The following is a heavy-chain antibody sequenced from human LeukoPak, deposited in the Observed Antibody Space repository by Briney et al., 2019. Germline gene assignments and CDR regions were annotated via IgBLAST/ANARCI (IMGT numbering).Heavy chain of an antibody. V-gene: IGHV3-23*01. Sequence: GGSLRLSCAASGFTFSSYVMNWVRQAPWKGLEWVSSITSSGGSTYYADSVKGRFTISRDNSKNTLHLQMNSLKAEDTAVYYCARKGQSEDYGKPDWGQGTLVTVSS. CDR1: GFTFSSYV. CDR2: ITSSGGST. J-gene: IGHJ4*02. D-gene: IGHD4-17*01. CDR3: ARKGQSEDYGKPD.